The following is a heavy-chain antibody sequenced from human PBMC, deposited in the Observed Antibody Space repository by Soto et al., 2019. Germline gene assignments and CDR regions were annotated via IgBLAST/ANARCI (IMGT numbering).Heavy chain of an antibody. V-gene: IGHV1-2*02. J-gene: IGHJ6*02. CDR1: GYTFTGYY. D-gene: IGHD1-7*01. CDR3: ARGLGGTTFYYYGMDV. CDR2: TNPNSGGT. Sequence: ASVKVSCKASGYTFTGYYMHWVRQAPGQGLEWMGWTNPNSGGTNYAQKFQGRVTMTRDTSISTAYMELSRLRSDDTAVYYCARGLGGTTFYYYGMDVWGQGTTVTVSS.